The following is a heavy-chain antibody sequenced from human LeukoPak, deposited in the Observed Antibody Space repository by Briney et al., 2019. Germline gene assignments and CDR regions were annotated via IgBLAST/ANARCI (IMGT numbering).Heavy chain of an antibody. J-gene: IGHJ5*02. D-gene: IGHD3-22*01. CDR3: ARDRGYYDSSGPTGFDP. CDR2: IYYSGST. CDR1: GGSISSGGYY. V-gene: IGHV4-31*03. Sequence: SETLSLTCTVSGGSISSGGYYWRWLRQHPGTGLEWIGYIYYSGSTYYNPSLKSRVTISVDTSKNQFSLKLSSVTAADTAVYYCARDRGYYDSSGPTGFDPWGQGTLVTVSS.